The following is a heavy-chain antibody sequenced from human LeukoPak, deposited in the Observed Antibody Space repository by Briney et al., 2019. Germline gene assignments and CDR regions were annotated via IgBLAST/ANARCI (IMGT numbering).Heavy chain of an antibody. D-gene: IGHD4-17*01. V-gene: IGHV4-4*07. CDR3: ARDSNDYGDYVRVWFDP. CDR1: GGSISSYY. Sequence: SETLSLTCTVSGGSISSYYWSRIRQPPGKGLEWIGRIYTSGSTNYNPSLKSRVTMSVDTSKNQFSLKLSSVTAADTAVYYCARDSNDYGDYVRVWFDPWGQGTLVTVSS. CDR2: IYTSGST. J-gene: IGHJ5*02.